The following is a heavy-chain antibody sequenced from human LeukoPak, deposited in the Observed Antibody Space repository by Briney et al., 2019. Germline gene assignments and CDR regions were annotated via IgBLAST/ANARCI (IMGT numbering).Heavy chain of an antibody. V-gene: IGHV4-4*07. D-gene: IGHD2-15*01. Sequence: SETLSLTCTVSSGSISNYYWSWIRQPAGKGLEWIGRKYARGSSNYNSPVQSRVTMSVGTSKNQFSLKLRSVTAADTAVYYCARGRYCSADICTGGDSFDIWGQGTMVSVSP. CDR3: ARGRYCSADICTGGDSFDI. J-gene: IGHJ3*02. CDR2: KYARGSS. CDR1: SGSISNYY.